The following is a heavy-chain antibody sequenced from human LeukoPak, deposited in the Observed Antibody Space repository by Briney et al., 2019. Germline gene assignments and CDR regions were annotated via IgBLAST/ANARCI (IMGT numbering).Heavy chain of an antibody. V-gene: IGHV4-31*03. J-gene: IGHJ5*02. Sequence: SETLSLTCTVSGGSLSSGGYYWSWIRQHPGKGLEWIGYIYYSGSTYYNPSLKSRVTISVDTSKNQFSLKLSSVTAADTAVYYCAREYDFWSGQASGRFDPWGQGTLVTVSS. CDR2: IYYSGST. D-gene: IGHD3-3*01. CDR3: AREYDFWSGQASGRFDP. CDR1: GGSLSSGGYY.